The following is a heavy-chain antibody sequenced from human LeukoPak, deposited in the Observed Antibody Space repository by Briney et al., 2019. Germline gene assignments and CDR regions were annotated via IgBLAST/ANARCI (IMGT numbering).Heavy chain of an antibody. CDR3: ARGNDILTGYYRLYFDY. J-gene: IGHJ4*02. V-gene: IGHV1-2*02. D-gene: IGHD3-9*01. Sequence: GASVKVPCKASGYTFTGYYMHWVRQAPGQGLEWMGWINPNSGGTNYAQKFQGRVTMTRDTSISTAYMELSRLRSDDTAVYYCARGNDILTGYYRLYFDYWGQGTLVTVSS. CDR1: GYTFTGYY. CDR2: INPNSGGT.